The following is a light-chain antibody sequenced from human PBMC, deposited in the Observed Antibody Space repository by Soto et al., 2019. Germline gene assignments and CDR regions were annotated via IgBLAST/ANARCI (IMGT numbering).Light chain of an antibody. Sequence: EVVLAQSPVIMYWSPGERATLSCRASQTVGRSYLAWYQQKPGQAPRLLIFGTSTRATGIPDRFSGGGSGTDFTLTISRLDPEDYAVYFCQQYDSIPPWTFGQGTKVDIK. CDR2: GTS. CDR1: QTVGRSY. J-gene: IGKJ1*01. CDR3: QQYDSIPPWT. V-gene: IGKV3-20*01.